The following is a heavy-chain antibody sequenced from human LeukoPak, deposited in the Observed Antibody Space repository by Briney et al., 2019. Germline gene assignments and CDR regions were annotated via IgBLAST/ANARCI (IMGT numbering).Heavy chain of an antibody. V-gene: IGHV4-59*12. CDR2: IYYSGST. CDR1: GGSLSSYY. J-gene: IGHJ3*02. Sequence: PSETLSLTCTVSGGSLSSYYWSWIRQPPGKGLEWIGYIYYSGSTYYNPSLQSRISISVETSNNQLSLSLGSVTAADTAVYYCARDMKRRYCSGGSCFNAFDIWGQGTMVTVSS. CDR3: ARDMKRRYCSGGSCFNAFDI. D-gene: IGHD2-15*01.